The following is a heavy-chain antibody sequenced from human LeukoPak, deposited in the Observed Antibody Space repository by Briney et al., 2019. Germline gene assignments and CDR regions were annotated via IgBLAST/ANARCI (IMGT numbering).Heavy chain of an antibody. CDR2: IYTSGST. D-gene: IGHD3-3*01. Sequence: SETLSLTCTVSGDSISTYYLSWIRQPPGKGLEWIGYIYTSGSTNYNPSLKSRVTISVDTPKNQFSLKLRSVTAADTAVCYCARHSSGLDAFDMWGQGTMVTVSS. CDR3: ARHSSGLDAFDM. V-gene: IGHV4-4*09. CDR1: GDSISTYY. J-gene: IGHJ3*02.